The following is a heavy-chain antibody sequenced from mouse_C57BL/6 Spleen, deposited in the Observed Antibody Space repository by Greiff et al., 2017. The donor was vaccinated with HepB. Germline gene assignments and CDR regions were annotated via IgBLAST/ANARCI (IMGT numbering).Heavy chain of an antibody. J-gene: IGHJ4*01. Sequence: QVQLKQSGAELVRPGTSVKMSCKASGYTFTNYWIGWAKQRPGHGLEWIGDIYPGGGYTNYNEKFKGKATLTADKSSSTAYMQFSSLTSEDSAIYYCARQSSSYAMDYWGQGTSVTVSS. CDR2: IYPGGGYT. D-gene: IGHD1-1*01. CDR3: ARQSSSYAMDY. V-gene: IGHV1-63*01. CDR1: GYTFTNYW.